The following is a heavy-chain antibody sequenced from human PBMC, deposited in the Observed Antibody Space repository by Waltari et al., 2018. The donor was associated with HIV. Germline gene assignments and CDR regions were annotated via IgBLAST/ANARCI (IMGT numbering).Heavy chain of an antibody. CDR2: RSDDGRNK. D-gene: IGHD6-6*01. Sequence: QVPLLESGGGVVQPGRSLRLSCEVSGFTFSDYGFHWVRQAPGRVVEWVALRSDDGRNKYYAESWKGRFTLSRDNAKTTLFLQMNSLRAEDTAVYYCAKEDFEYGSSSHLGYWGQGTLVTVSS. V-gene: IGHV3-30*18. CDR3: AKEDFEYGSSSHLGY. CDR1: GFTFSDYG. J-gene: IGHJ4*02.